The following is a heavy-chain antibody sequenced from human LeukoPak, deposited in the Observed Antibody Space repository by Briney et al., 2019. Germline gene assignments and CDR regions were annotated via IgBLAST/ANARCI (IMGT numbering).Heavy chain of an antibody. V-gene: IGHV1-46*01. Sequence: ASVKVSCKTSGFDFTSYYVHWVRRAPGRGLEWLGIINPSDGVMELAPQFNGRIIMTRDTSTTTLYMELRRLTFDDTADYFCARNAAPVQPWGQGTRVTVSS. CDR1: GFDFTSYY. CDR2: INPSDGVM. CDR3: ARNAAPVQP. J-gene: IGHJ5*02. D-gene: IGHD6-25*01.